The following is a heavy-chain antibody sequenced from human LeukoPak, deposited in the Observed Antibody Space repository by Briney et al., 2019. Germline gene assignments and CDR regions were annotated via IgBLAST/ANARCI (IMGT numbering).Heavy chain of an antibody. CDR3: AKSRVAVAAPRNWFDP. CDR1: GFTFSSYA. V-gene: IGHV3-23*01. Sequence: GGSLRLSCAASGFTFSSYAMSWVRQAPGKGLEWVSTISGSGLSTYYADSVKGRFTISRDNSNNTLYLQMNSLRVEGTAVYYCAKSRVAVAAPRNWFDPWGQGTLVTVSS. J-gene: IGHJ5*02. CDR2: ISGSGLST. D-gene: IGHD6-19*01.